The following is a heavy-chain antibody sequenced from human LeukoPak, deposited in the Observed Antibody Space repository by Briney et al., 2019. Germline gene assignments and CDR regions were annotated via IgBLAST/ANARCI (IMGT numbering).Heavy chain of an antibody. Sequence: GGSLRLSCAASGFTFSIYSMNWVRQAPGKGLEWVSSTTTSSSYIYYADSVKGRFTISRDNAKNSLYLRMNSLRAEDTAVYYCARDPDGSEAYFDYWGQGTLVTVSS. D-gene: IGHD5-24*01. J-gene: IGHJ4*02. CDR3: ARDPDGSEAYFDY. CDR2: TTTSSSYI. V-gene: IGHV3-21*01. CDR1: GFTFSIYS.